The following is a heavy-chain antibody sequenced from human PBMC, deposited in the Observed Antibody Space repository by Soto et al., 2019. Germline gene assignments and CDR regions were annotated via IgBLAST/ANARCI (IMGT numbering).Heavy chain of an antibody. D-gene: IGHD6-19*01. CDR1: GGYVSSGSYY. CDR3: ARGAVRQFPYYFDH. V-gene: IGHV4-61*01. CDR2: IYNSGST. Sequence: SETLSLTCTVSGGYVSSGSYYWSWIRQPPGKGLEWIGYIYNSGSTNFNPSLKSRVTISVDTSKNQFSLRLSSVTAADTAVYYCARGAVRQFPYYFDHWGQGTLVTVSS. J-gene: IGHJ4*02.